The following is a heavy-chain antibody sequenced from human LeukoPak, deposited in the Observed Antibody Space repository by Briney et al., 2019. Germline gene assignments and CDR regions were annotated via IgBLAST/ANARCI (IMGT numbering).Heavy chain of an antibody. J-gene: IGHJ4*02. D-gene: IGHD2-2*01. CDR1: GGSISSSSYT. V-gene: IGHV4-39*07. Sequence: PSETLSLTCTVSGGSISSSSYTWGWIRQPPGKGLEWMGSIYYSGSTFYNPSLKSRVTISVDTSKNQFSLKVRSVTAADTAVYYCARDWRGYCSSTSCLSAFDYWGQGTLVTVSS. CDR3: ARDWRGYCSSTSCLSAFDY. CDR2: IYYSGST.